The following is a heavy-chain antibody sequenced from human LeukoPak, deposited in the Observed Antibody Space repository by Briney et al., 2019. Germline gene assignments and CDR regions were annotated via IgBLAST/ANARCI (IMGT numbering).Heavy chain of an antibody. D-gene: IGHD5-18*01. V-gene: IGHV4-4*08. CDR1: GDALSTYY. Sequence: SGTLSLTCSLSGDALSTYYWNWVRQTPGKGLEWIGHVTYETTAYNPSLKSRVTISLDTSKNEFSLQLRSVTAADTAVYFCARDQRHSYGKDFDPWSQGILVSVSS. CDR2: VTYETT. J-gene: IGHJ5*02. CDR3: ARDQRHSYGKDFDP.